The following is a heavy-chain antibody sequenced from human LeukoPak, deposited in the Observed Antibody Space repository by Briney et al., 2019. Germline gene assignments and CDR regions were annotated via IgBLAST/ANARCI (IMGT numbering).Heavy chain of an antibody. J-gene: IGHJ4*02. V-gene: IGHV3-7*03. Sequence: GGSLRLSCVASGFTFSNYWMSWVRQAPGKGLEWVGNIKQDGSDKYYIDSVKGRFTISRDNAKNSLYLQMDSLRAEDTAVYYCARKTVVGSYFDYWGQGTPVTVSS. D-gene: IGHD4-23*01. CDR2: IKQDGSDK. CDR3: ARKTVVGSYFDY. CDR1: GFTFSNYW.